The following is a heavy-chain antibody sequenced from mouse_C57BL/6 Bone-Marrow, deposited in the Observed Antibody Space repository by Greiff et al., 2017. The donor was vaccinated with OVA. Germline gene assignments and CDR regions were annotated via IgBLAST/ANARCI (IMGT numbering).Heavy chain of an antibody. CDR1: GFTLTSYG. V-gene: IGHV2-2*01. CDR2: IWSGGST. CDR3: ARNPGNYYGSSYPYYAMDY. D-gene: IGHD1-1*01. Sequence: QVQLKESGPGLVKPSQSLSITCTVSGFTLTSYGVHWVRQPPGKGLEWLGVIWSGGSTDYNAAFIYRLSTSKENPKSQVCLKMNSRQADDTAIYDCARNPGNYYGSSYPYYAMDYWVQGTSVTVSS. J-gene: IGHJ4*01.